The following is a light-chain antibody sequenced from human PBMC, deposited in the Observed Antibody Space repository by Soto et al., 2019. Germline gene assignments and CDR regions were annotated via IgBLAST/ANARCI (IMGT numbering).Light chain of an antibody. CDR2: GND. Sequence: QSLLTQPPSASGTPGHRVTISCSGGSSNIGSNTVNWYQHLPGAAPKLLIYGNDQRPSGVPDRFSGSKSGTSVFLAISGLQSADEADYYCTAWDDSLRAVLFGGGTKLTVL. V-gene: IGLV1-44*01. J-gene: IGLJ2*01. CDR1: SSNIGSNT. CDR3: TAWDDSLRAVL.